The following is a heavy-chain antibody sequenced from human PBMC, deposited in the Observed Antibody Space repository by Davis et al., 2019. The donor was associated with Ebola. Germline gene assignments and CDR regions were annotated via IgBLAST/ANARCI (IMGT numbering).Heavy chain of an antibody. CDR3: ARALSGYSYGSDSDYYYGMDV. CDR2: INHSGST. J-gene: IGHJ6*02. Sequence: MPSETLSLTCAVYGGSFSGYYWSWIRQPPGKGLEWIGEINHSGSTNYNPSLKSRVTITVDTSKNQFSLKLSPVTAADTAVYYCARALSGYSYGSDSDYYYGMDVWGQGTTVTVSS. CDR1: GGSFSGYY. D-gene: IGHD5-18*01. V-gene: IGHV4-34*01.